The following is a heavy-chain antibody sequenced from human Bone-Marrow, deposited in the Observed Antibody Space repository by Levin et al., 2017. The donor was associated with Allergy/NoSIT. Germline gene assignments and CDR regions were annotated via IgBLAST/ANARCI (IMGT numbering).Heavy chain of an antibody. CDR2: IYTSGST. Sequence: TSQTLSLTCTVSGGSISSGNYYWSWIRQPAGERLEWIGRIYTSGSTNYNPSLKSRVTISLDTSKNQFSLKLTSVTAADTAVYYCARVGHVRESSGTSWYSFSYYYMDVWGKGTTVTVSS. CDR3: ARVGHVRESSGTSWYSFSYYYMDV. V-gene: IGHV4-61*02. CDR1: GGSISSGNYY. J-gene: IGHJ6*03. D-gene: IGHD2-2*02.